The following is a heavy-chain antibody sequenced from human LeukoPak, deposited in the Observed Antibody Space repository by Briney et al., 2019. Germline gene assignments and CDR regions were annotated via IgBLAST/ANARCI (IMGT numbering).Heavy chain of an antibody. CDR3: AKRVAGTYHFDY. CDR2: ILYDGTNK. V-gene: IGHV3-30*02. CDR1: GFTFSSFS. D-gene: IGHD6-19*01. Sequence: GGSLRLSCAASGFTFSSFSMNWVRQAPGKGLEWVAFILYDGTNKYYADSVKGRFTISRDNSKNTLYLQMNSLRAEDTAVYYCAKRVAGTYHFDYWGQGTLVTVSS. J-gene: IGHJ4*02.